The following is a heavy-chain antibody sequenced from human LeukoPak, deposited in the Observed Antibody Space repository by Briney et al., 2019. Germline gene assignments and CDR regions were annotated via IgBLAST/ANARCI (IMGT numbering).Heavy chain of an antibody. V-gene: IGHV4-34*01. J-gene: IGHJ3*02. CDR1: GGSFSGYS. Sequence: PETLSPTCAVYGGSFSGYSWGWIRQPPGKGLGWIGGINHIGSTNYNPSIQSRVTTSVVTSTNQFSLKLSSATAADTAVYYCARERYCSSTSSYTDDAFDIWDRGTMVTVSS. CDR3: ARERYCSSTSSYTDDAFDI. CDR2: INHIGST. D-gene: IGHD2-2*02.